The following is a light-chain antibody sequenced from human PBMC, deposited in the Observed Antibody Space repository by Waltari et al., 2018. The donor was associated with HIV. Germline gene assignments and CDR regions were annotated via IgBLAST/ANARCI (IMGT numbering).Light chain of an antibody. CDR3: ATWDDSLNGHVV. CDR2: TNT. V-gene: IGLV1-44*01. Sequence: QSVLTQPPSASGTPGQSVTISCSGSSSNIGDNTVTWYQQLPGTAPKLLIYTNTQRPSGVPDRFSGSKSGTSASLAISGLQSEDEADYYCATWDDSLNGHVVFGGGTKLTVL. CDR1: SSNIGDNT. J-gene: IGLJ2*01.